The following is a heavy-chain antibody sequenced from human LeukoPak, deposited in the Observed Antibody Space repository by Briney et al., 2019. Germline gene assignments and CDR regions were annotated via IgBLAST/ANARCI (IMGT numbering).Heavy chain of an antibody. Sequence: SETLSLTCTVSGGSISRYYWSWIRQPPGKGLEWIGYIYSSENTYYNPSLNSRVTISVDTSKNQFSLKLSSVTAADTAVYYCASGPRAGTMDVWGKGTTVTVSS. CDR1: GGSISRYY. D-gene: IGHD1-1*01. CDR3: ASGPRAGTMDV. CDR2: IYSSENT. V-gene: IGHV4-59*01. J-gene: IGHJ6*03.